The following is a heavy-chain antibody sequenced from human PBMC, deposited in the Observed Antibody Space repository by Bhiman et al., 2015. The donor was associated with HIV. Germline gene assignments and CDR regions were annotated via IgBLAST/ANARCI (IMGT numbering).Heavy chain of an antibody. CDR2: LSGSGVTT. Sequence: EVQLLESGGGLVQPGGSLRLSCAASGFTFTNYAMTWVRQAPGKGLEWVSALSGSGVTTYYADSTKGRFTISRDNSKNTLYLQLNSLRAEDTAVYYCAKGAHCSGGTCYWRAARAFDIWGQGTMVTVSS. CDR1: GFTFTNYA. J-gene: IGHJ3*02. D-gene: IGHD2-15*01. CDR3: AKGAHCSGGTCYWRAARAFDI. V-gene: IGHV3-23*01.